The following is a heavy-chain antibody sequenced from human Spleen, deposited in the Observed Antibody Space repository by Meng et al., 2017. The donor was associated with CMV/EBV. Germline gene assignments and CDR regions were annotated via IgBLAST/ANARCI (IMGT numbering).Heavy chain of an antibody. CDR1: GYTFTGYY. CDR2: INPNSGGT. V-gene: IGHV1-2*02. CDR3: ARGGPSSGYYYGDAFDI. D-gene: IGHD3-22*01. Sequence: ASVKVSCKASGYTFTGYYMHWVRQAPGQGLEWMGWINPNSGGTNCAQKFQGRVTMTRDTSISTAYMELSRLRSDDTAVYYCARGGPSSGYYYGDAFDIWGQGTMVTVSS. J-gene: IGHJ3*02.